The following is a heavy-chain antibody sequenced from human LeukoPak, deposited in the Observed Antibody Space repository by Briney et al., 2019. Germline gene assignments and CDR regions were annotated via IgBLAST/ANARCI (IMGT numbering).Heavy chain of an antibody. D-gene: IGHD6-13*01. CDR1: DGSISSYY. J-gene: IGHJ4*02. CDR3: TRHAPGAAGNYFHY. V-gene: IGHV4-59*08. Sequence: SETLSLTCTVSDGSISSYYWSWIRQPPGEGLEWIGYIHSGSTNYNPSLKSRVTISVDTSKNQFSLKLSSVTAADTASYYCTRHAPGAAGNYFHYWGQGTLVTVSS. CDR2: IHSGST.